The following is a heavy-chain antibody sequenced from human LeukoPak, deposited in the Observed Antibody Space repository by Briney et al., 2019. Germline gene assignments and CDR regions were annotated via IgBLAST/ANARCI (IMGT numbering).Heavy chain of an antibody. CDR3: ARGDIVVVPAAILRY. J-gene: IGHJ4*02. CDR1: GFTFSNYA. V-gene: IGHV3-64*01. CDR2: ISSSGGST. D-gene: IGHD2-2*01. Sequence: GGSLRLSCAASGFTFSNYAMHWVRQAPGKGLEYVSTISSSGGSTYYANSVKGRFTISRDNSKNTLYLQMGSLRAEDMAVYYCARGDIVVVPAAILRYWGQGTLVTVSS.